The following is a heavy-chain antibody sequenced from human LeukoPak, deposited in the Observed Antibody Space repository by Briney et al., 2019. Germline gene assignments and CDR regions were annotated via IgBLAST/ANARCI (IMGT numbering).Heavy chain of an antibody. V-gene: IGHV3-13*01. CDR2: IGTAGDT. CDR3: ARVTYYYDSSGYYYGSYFDY. D-gene: IGHD3-22*01. J-gene: IGHJ4*02. Sequence: GGSLRLSCAASGFTFSSYDMHWVRQATGKGLEWVSAIGTAGDTYYPGSVKGRFTISRVNAKNSLYLQMNSLRAGDTAVYYCARVTYYYDSSGYYYGSYFDYWGQGTLVTVSS. CDR1: GFTFSSYD.